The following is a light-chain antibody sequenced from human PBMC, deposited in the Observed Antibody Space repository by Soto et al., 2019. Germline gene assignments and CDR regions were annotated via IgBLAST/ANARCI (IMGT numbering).Light chain of an antibody. CDR1: SSNIGSNT. J-gene: IGLJ3*02. CDR3: APWDDSLNGWV. Sequence: QSVLTQPPSASGTPGQRVTISCSGSSSNIGSNTVNWYQQLPGTAPKLLIYSDNQRPSGVPDRFYGSKSGTSASLAISGLQSDDEADYYCAPWDDSLNGWVFGGGNQLTVL. CDR2: SDN. V-gene: IGLV1-44*01.